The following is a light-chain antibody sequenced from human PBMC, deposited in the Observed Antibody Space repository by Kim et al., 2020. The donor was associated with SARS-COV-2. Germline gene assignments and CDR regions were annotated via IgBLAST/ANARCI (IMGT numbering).Light chain of an antibody. Sequence: DIQMTQSPSTLSAFVGNRVTITCRASQSVDSWLALYQQKPGKAPKLLIYQASKLASGVPSRFSGSGSGTDFTLTIINLQPDDSAIYYCKQYETYWRFGPGTKVDIK. V-gene: IGKV1-5*03. CDR3: KQYETYWR. J-gene: IGKJ1*01. CDR2: QAS. CDR1: QSVDSW.